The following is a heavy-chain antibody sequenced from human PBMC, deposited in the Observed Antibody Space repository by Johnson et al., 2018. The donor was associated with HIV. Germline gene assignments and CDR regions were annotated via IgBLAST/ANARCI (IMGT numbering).Heavy chain of an antibody. CDR2: ISGSGGST. J-gene: IGHJ3*02. CDR1: GFTFSSYA. CDR3: AKGRKPSDWYRSAFDI. V-gene: IGHV3-23*04. D-gene: IGHD3-9*01. Sequence: VQLVESGGGLVQPGGSLRLSCAASGFTFSSYAMSWVRQAPGKGLEWVSAISGSGGSTYYADSVKGRFTIARDNSKNTLSLQMNSLRAEDTAVYYCAKGRKPSDWYRSAFDIWGQGTMVTVSS.